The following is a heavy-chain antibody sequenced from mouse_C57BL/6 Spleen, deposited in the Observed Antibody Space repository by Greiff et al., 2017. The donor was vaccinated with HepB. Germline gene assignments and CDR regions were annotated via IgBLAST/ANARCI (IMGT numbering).Heavy chain of an antibody. CDR2: IYPGSGNT. CDR1: GYTFTDYY. Sequence: QVQLKQSGAELVRPGASVKLSCKASGYTFTDYYINWVKQRPGQGLEWIARIYPGSGNTYYNEKFKGKATLTAEKSSSTAYMQLSSLTSEDSAVYFCAREGPLTGFDYWGQGTTLTVSS. J-gene: IGHJ2*01. V-gene: IGHV1-76*01. D-gene: IGHD4-1*01. CDR3: AREGPLTGFDY.